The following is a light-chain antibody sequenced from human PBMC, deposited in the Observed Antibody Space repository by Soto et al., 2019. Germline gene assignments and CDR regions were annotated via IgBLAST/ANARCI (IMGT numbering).Light chain of an antibody. Sequence: QSALTQPASMSGSPGQSITISCTGTSSDVGGYNYVSWYQQHPGKAPKLMIYEVSNRSSGVSNRFSGSKSGNTASLTISGLQAEDEADYYCSSYTSSSSRVVFGGGTKLTVL. CDR2: EVS. J-gene: IGLJ2*01. CDR3: SSYTSSSSRVV. V-gene: IGLV2-14*01. CDR1: SSDVGGYNY.